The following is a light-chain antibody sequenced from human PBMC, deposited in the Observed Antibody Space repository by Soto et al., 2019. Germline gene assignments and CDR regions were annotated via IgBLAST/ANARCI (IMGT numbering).Light chain of an antibody. Sequence: EIVLTQSQTTLSLSPGERATLSCRASQSVSSYLAWYQQKPGQAPRLLIYGASNRATGVPARFSGSGSGTEFTLTISSLQSEDFAVYYCQQYNNWPQTFGQ. V-gene: IGKV3D-15*01. J-gene: IGKJ1*01. CDR1: QSVSSY. CDR3: QQYNNWPQT. CDR2: GAS.